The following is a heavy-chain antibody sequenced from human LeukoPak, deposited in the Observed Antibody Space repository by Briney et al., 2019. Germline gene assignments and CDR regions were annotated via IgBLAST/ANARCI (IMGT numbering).Heavy chain of an antibody. Sequence: ASVKVSRKTSGYTFSNFGISWVRQAPGQGLEWMGWISGNNDNPNYGQKFQGRFTVTTDSSTSTAYMELRNLGSDDTAVYYCARDGTSTDDYWGQGTLVTVSS. V-gene: IGHV1-18*01. D-gene: IGHD2-2*01. CDR1: GYTFSNFG. CDR2: ISGNNDNP. CDR3: ARDGTSTDDY. J-gene: IGHJ4*02.